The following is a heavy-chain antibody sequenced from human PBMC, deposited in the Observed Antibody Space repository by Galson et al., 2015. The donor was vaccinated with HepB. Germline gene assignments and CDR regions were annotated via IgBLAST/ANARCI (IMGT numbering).Heavy chain of an antibody. CDR1: GGTFSSYA. Sequence: SVKVSCKASGGTFSSYAISWVRQAPGQGLEWMGGIIPIFGTANYAQKFQGRVTITADESTSTAYMELSSLRSEVTAVYYCARERVPAAIHNWFDPWGQGTLVTVSS. V-gene: IGHV1-69*13. CDR3: ARERVPAAIHNWFDP. J-gene: IGHJ5*02. CDR2: IIPIFGTA. D-gene: IGHD2-2*02.